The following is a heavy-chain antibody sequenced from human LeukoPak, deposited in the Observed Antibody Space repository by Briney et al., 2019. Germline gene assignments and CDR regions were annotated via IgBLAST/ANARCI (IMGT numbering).Heavy chain of an antibody. CDR1: GGSISSYY. CDR3: AREAGKYYDILTGYYWSYYYYYMDV. J-gene: IGHJ6*03. CDR2: IYTSGST. D-gene: IGHD3-9*01. Sequence: SETLSLTCTVSGGSISSYYWSWIRQPAGKGLEWIGRIYTSGSTNYNPSLKSRVTISVDTSKNQFSLKLSSVTAADTAVYYCAREAGKYYDILTGYYWSYYYYYMDVWGKGTTVTISS. V-gene: IGHV4-4*07.